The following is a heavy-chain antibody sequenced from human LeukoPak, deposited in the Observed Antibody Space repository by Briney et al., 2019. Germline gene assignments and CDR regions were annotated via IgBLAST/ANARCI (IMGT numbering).Heavy chain of an antibody. D-gene: IGHD1-26*01. CDR2: INHSGST. CDR3: AAGGSYFINPLFDY. Sequence: PSETLSLTCAVYGGSFSGYYWSWIRQPPGKGLEWIGEINHSGSTNYNPSLKGRVTISVDTSKNQFSLKLSSVTAADTAVYYCAAGGSYFINPLFDYWGQGTLVTVSS. J-gene: IGHJ4*02. V-gene: IGHV4-34*01. CDR1: GGSFSGYY.